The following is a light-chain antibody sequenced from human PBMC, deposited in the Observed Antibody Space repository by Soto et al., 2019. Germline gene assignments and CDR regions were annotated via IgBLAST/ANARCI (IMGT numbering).Light chain of an antibody. CDR2: AAS. J-gene: IGKJ2*01. CDR1: QSISSY. CDR3: QQSFSTPYT. V-gene: IGKV1-39*01. Sequence: DIQMTQSPSSLSASVGDSVTITCRTSQSISSYINWYQQIPGKAPRLLIYAASSLQSGVPSRFSGSGFGTDFTLTISSLQAEDFATFYCQQSFSTPYTFGQGTKVDIK.